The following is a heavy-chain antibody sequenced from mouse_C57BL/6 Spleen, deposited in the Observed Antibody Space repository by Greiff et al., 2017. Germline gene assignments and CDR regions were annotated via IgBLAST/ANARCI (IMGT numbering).Heavy chain of an antibody. V-gene: IGHV5-4*03. D-gene: IGHD2-4*01. CDR1: GFTFSSYA. CDR2: ISDGGSYT. Sequence: EVKVVESGAGLVKPGGSLKLSCAASGFTFSSYAMSWVRQTPEKRLEWVATISDGGSYTYYPDNVKGRFTISRDNAKNNLYLQMSHLKSEDTAMYYCARGGYYDPKYFDYWGQGTTLTVSS. J-gene: IGHJ2*01. CDR3: ARGGYYDPKYFDY.